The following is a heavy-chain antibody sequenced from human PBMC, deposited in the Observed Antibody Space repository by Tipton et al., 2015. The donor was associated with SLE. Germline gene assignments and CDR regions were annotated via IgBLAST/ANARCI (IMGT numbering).Heavy chain of an antibody. CDR2: IYYSGST. Sequence: LRLSCTVSGGSISSYYWSWIRQPPGKGLEWIGYIYYSGSTNYNPSLKSRVTISVDTSKNQFSLTLSSVTAADTAVYYCARDLAARGGHYFDYWGQGTLVTVSS. D-gene: IGHD6-6*01. V-gene: IGHV4-59*01. CDR3: ARDLAARGGHYFDY. J-gene: IGHJ4*02. CDR1: GGSISSYY.